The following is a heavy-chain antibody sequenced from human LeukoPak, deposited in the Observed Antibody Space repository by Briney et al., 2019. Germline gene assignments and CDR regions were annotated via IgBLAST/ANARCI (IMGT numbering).Heavy chain of an antibody. CDR3: ARDMGREDNWFDP. CDR2: IYYSGST. V-gene: IGHV4-61*08. D-gene: IGHD3-10*01. J-gene: IGHJ5*02. Sequence: PSETLSLTCTVSGGSISSGGYYWSWIRQHPGKGLEWIGYIYYSGSTNYNPSLKSRVTMSVDTSKNQFSLKLSSVTAADTAVYYCARDMGREDNWFDPWGQGTLVTVSS. CDR1: GGSISSGGYY.